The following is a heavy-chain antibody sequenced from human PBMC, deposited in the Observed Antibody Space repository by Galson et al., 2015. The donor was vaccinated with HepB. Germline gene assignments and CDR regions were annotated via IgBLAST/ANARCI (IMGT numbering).Heavy chain of an antibody. CDR2: INHSGST. CDR1: GGSFSGYY. CDR3: ARGPVRGVTGWFDP. Sequence: ETLSLTCAVYGGSFSGYYWSWIRQPPGKGLEWIGEINHSGSTNYNPSLKSRVTISVDTSKNQFSLKLSSVTAADTAVYYCARGPVRGVTGWFDPWGQGTLVTVSS. J-gene: IGHJ5*02. V-gene: IGHV4-34*01. D-gene: IGHD3-10*01.